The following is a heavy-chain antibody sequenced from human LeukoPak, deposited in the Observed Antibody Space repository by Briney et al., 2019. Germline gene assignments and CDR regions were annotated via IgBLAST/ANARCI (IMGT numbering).Heavy chain of an antibody. CDR3: AREGRVSGYDFDC. CDR2: INSDGSSI. CDR1: GFTFSSYW. D-gene: IGHD5-12*01. J-gene: IGHJ4*02. V-gene: IGHV3-74*03. Sequence: GGSLRLSCAASGFTFSSYWMHWVRQAPGKGLVWVSRINSDGSSITYTDSVKGRFTISRDNAKNTLYLQMNSLRVEDTAVYYCAREGRVSGYDFDCWGQGTLVTVSS.